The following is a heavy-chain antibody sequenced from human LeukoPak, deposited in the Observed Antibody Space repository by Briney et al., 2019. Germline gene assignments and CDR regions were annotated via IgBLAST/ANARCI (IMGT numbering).Heavy chain of an antibody. D-gene: IGHD6-19*01. CDR2: ISGSGGST. Sequence: PGGSLRLSCAASGFTFSSYAMSWVRQAPGKGLEWVSAISGSGGSTYYADSVKGRFTISRDISKNTLYLQMNSLRTEDTAMYFCARMGAVTDAFDYWGQGTLVTVSS. CDR3: ARMGAVTDAFDY. V-gene: IGHV3-23*01. CDR1: GFTFSSYA. J-gene: IGHJ4*02.